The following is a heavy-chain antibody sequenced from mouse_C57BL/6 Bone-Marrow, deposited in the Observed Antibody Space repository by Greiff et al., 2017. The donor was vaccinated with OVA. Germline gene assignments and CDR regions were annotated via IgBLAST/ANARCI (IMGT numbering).Heavy chain of an antibody. D-gene: IGHD2-3*01. CDR1: GFSLTSYG. CDR3: ASPDGYYDAMDY. Sequence: QVQLQQSGPGLVQPSQCLSITCTVSGFSLTSYGVHWVRQSPGKGLEWLGVIWSGGSTDYNAAFISRLSISKDNSKSQVFLKRNSLQADDTAIYYCASPDGYYDAMDYWGQGTSVTVSS. V-gene: IGHV2-2*01. J-gene: IGHJ4*01. CDR2: IWSGGST.